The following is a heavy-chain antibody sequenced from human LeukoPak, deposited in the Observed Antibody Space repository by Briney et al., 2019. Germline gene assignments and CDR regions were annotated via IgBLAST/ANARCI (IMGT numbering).Heavy chain of an antibody. CDR1: SASLGGYY. CDR2: TNPSELT. J-gene: IGHJ4*02. Sequence: SLSLTCAVYSASLGGYYCRWISQLPGKGLEWIGSTNPSELTNYNPSLKSRVTISVDTSKNQFSLKLSAVTAADTAVYYCARQRAASDWTRPAYYFDYWGQGTLVTVSS. CDR3: ARQRAASDWTRPAYYFDY. D-gene: IGHD1-1*01. V-gene: IGHV4-34*01.